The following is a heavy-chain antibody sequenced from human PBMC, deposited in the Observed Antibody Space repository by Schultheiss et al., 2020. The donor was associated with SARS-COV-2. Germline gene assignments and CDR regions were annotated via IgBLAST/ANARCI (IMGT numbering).Heavy chain of an antibody. V-gene: IGHV1-46*01. CDR2: INPSGGST. Sequence: ASVKVSCKASGYTFTGYYMHWVRQAPGQGLEWMGIINPSGGSTSYAQKFQGRVTMTRDTSTSTVYMELSSLRSEDTAVYYCASPLWDPYCGGDCYSIWGQGTLVTVSS. CDR3: ASPLWDPYCGGDCYSI. D-gene: IGHD2-21*01. CDR1: GYTFTGYY. J-gene: IGHJ4*02.